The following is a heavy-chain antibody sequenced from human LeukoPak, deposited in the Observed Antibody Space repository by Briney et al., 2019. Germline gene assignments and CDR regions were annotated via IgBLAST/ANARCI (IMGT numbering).Heavy chain of an antibody. CDR1: GYTLTELS. CDR3: ATVSTNYDILAGYDTFDY. CDR2: FDPEDGET. V-gene: IGHV1-24*01. D-gene: IGHD3-9*01. Sequence: GASVKVSCKVSGYTLTELSMHWVRQAPGKGLEWMGGFDPEDGETIYAQKFQGRVTMTEDTSTDTAYMELSSLRSEDTAVYYCATVSTNYDILAGYDTFDYWGQGTLVTVSS. J-gene: IGHJ4*02.